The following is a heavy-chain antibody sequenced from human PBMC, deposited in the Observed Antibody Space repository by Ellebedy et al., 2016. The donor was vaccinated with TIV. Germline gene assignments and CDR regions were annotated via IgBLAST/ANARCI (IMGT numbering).Heavy chain of an antibody. D-gene: IGHD3-3*01. CDR2: MSYSGST. Sequence: MPSETLSLTCTVSGGSISSYYWSWIRQPPGKGLEWIGYMSYSGSTNYNPSLKSRVTISGDTSKNQFSLKLNSVTAADTAVYYCARVVRTIFGVVTSYGLDVWGQGTTVTVSS. CDR1: GGSISSYY. CDR3: ARVVRTIFGVVTSYGLDV. J-gene: IGHJ6*02. V-gene: IGHV4-59*01.